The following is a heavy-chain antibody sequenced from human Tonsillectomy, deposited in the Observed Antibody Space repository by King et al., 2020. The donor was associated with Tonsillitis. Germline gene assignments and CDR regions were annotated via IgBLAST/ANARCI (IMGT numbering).Heavy chain of an antibody. Sequence: HVQLVESGAEVKKPGSSVKVSCTASGGTFNTYAFSWVRQAPGQGLEWMGGIIPLFTTADYAQKFQGRVTITADESTSTAYMELSSLRSDDTAVYYCARDPHIAVAGPFDYWGQGTLVTVSS. V-gene: IGHV1-69*01. CDR2: IIPLFTTA. CDR1: GGTFNTYA. CDR3: ARDPHIAVAGPFDY. J-gene: IGHJ4*02. D-gene: IGHD6-19*01.